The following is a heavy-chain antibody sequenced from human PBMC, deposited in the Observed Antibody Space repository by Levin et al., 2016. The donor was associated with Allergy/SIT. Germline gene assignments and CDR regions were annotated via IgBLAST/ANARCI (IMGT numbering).Heavy chain of an antibody. CDR2: INHSGST. Sequence: PGKGLEWIGEINHSGSTNYNPSLKSRVTISVDTSKNQFSLKLSSVTAADTAVYYCARAHYYDSSGYGMDVWGQGTTVTVSS. D-gene: IGHD3-22*01. CDR3: ARAHYYDSSGYGMDV. V-gene: IGHV4-34*01. J-gene: IGHJ6*02.